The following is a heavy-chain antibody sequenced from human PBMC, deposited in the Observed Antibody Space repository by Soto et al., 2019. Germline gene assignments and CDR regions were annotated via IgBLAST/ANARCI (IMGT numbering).Heavy chain of an antibody. CDR1: GGSVSSSNW. CDR3: ASTAVAGDFDY. J-gene: IGHJ4*02. CDR2: IYHFGST. D-gene: IGHD6-19*01. Sequence: QVQLQESGPGLVKPSGTLSLTCAVSGGSVSSSNWWSWVRQPPGKGLEWIGEIYHFGSTNYNPSLKSXXTXPXXKSRNQFSLKLSSVTAADTAVYYGASTAVAGDFDYWGQGTLVTVSS. V-gene: IGHV4-4*02.